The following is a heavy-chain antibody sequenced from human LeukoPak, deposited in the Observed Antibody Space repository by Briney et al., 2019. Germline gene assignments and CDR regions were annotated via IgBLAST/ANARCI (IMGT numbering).Heavy chain of an antibody. D-gene: IGHD3-10*01. J-gene: IGHJ6*03. CDR1: GFTFSDYN. CDR2: ITSIGTYI. CDR3: AKLGKTENHYGSGRFSYYYYMDV. V-gene: IGHV3-21*01. Sequence: GGSLRLSCAASGFTFSDYNMNWVRQAPGKAMEWVSSITSIGTYIFYADSVKGRFIISRHRSKNIPYLQMNSLRAEETAVYYCAKLGKTENHYGSGRFSYYYYMDVWGKGTTVTISS.